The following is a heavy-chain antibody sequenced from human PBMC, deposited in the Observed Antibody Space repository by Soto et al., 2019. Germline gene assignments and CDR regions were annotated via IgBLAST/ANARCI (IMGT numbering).Heavy chain of an antibody. V-gene: IGHV3-53*01. J-gene: IGHJ6*02. Sequence: GGSLRLSCAASGFTVSSNYMSWVRQAPGKGLEWVSVIYSGGSTYYADSVKGRFTISRDNSKNTLYLQMNSLRAEDTAVYYCARDNQVAARLNYYYGMDVWGQGTTVTVSS. CDR1: GFTVSSNY. CDR2: IYSGGST. CDR3: ARDNQVAARLNYYYGMDV. D-gene: IGHD6-6*01.